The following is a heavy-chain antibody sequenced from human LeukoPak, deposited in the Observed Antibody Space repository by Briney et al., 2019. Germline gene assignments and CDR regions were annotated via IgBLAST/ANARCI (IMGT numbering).Heavy chain of an antibody. CDR3: ARDAYDILNGYPGYAFDI. Sequence: SETLSLTCTVSGGSISSYYWSWIRQPPGKGLEWIGYIYCSGSTNYNPSLKSRVTISVDTSKNQFSLKLSSVTAADAAVYYCARDAYDILNGYPGYAFDIWGQGTMVTVSS. CDR2: IYCSGST. J-gene: IGHJ3*02. CDR1: GGSISSYY. V-gene: IGHV4-59*01. D-gene: IGHD3-9*01.